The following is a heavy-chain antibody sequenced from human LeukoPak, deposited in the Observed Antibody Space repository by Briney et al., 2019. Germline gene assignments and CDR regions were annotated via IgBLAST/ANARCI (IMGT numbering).Heavy chain of an antibody. D-gene: IGHD3-10*01. CDR2: IYYSGST. J-gene: IGHJ4*02. CDR3: ARSVVRGVAFDY. Sequence: PSETLSLTCTVSSGSISSYYWSWIRQPPGKGLEWIGYIYYSGSTYYNPSLKSRVTISVDTSKNQFSLKLSSVTAADTAVYYCARSVVRGVAFDYWGQGTLVTVSS. V-gene: IGHV4-59*12. CDR1: SGSISSYY.